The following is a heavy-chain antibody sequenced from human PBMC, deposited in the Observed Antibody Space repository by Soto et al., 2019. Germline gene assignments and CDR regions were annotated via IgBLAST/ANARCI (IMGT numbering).Heavy chain of an antibody. D-gene: IGHD3-10*01. CDR1: GGSLSGYY. V-gene: IGHV4-34*01. CDR3: ATLGGRGSETEEYYYYYGMDV. CDR2: LNHIGST. Sequence: PSETLSLTCAVSGGSLSGYYWSWIRQPPGKRPEWIGELNHIGSTTYNPSLKSRVTILVDTSKNQFSLKLRSVTAADTAVYYCATLGGRGSETEEYYYYYGMDVWGQGTTVTVSS. J-gene: IGHJ6*02.